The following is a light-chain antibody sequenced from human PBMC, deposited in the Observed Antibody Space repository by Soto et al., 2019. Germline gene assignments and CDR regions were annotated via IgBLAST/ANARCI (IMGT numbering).Light chain of an antibody. CDR3: QHYNSYSEA. V-gene: IGKV1-5*03. J-gene: IGKJ1*01. CDR2: KAS. CDR1: QSLSSW. Sequence: DIQMTQSPSSLSASVGDRVCVTCRASQSLSSWLAWYQQKPGKAPKLLIYKASTLKSGVPSRFSGSGSGTEFTLTISSLQPDDFATYYCQHYNSYSEAFGQGTKVDIK.